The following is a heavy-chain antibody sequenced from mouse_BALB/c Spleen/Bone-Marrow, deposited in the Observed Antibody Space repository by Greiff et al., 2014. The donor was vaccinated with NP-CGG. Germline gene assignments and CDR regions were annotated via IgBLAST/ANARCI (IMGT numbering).Heavy chain of an antibody. D-gene: IGHD3-1*01. V-gene: IGHV1-14*01. Sequence: VQLQQSGPELVKPGASVKMSCKASGYTFTSYVMHWVKQKPGQGLEWIGYINPYNDGTKYNEKFKGKATLISDKSSSTAYMELSSLTSEDSAVYYCAPGQLGLRRNAMDYWGQGTSVTVSS. CDR2: INPYNDGT. CDR1: GYTFTSYV. J-gene: IGHJ4*01. CDR3: APGQLGLRRNAMDY.